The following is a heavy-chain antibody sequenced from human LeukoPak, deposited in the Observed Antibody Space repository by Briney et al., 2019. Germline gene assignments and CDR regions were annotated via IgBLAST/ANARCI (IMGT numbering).Heavy chain of an antibody. D-gene: IGHD1-26*01. J-gene: IGHJ4*02. CDR2: IIPILGIA. CDR1: GGTFSSYA. Sequence: ASVKVSCKASGGTFSSYAISWVRQAPGQGLEWMGRIIPILGIANYAQKFQGRVTTTADKSTSTAYMELSSLRSEDTAVYYCARDSGSHYWGQGTLVTVSS. CDR3: ARDSGSHY. V-gene: IGHV1-69*04.